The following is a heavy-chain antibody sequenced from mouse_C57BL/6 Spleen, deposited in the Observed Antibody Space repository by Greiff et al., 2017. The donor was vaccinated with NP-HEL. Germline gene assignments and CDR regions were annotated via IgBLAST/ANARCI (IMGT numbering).Heavy chain of an antibody. D-gene: IGHD1-1*01. CDR3: ARRDDYYGSSHDY. J-gene: IGHJ2*01. CDR2: INPGSGGT. V-gene: IGHV1-54*01. CDR1: GYAFTNYL. Sequence: QVQLQQSGAELVRPGTSVKVSCKASGYAFTNYLIEWVKQRPGQGLEWIGVINPGSGGTNYNEKFKGKATLNADKSSSTAYMQLSSLTSEDSAVYFCARRDDYYGSSHDYWGQGTTLTVSS.